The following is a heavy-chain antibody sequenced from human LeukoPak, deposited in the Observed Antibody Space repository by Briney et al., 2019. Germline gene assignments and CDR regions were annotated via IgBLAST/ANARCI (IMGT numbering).Heavy chain of an antibody. D-gene: IGHD1-7*01. CDR3: ARDLTPNAVDGELLDY. J-gene: IGHJ4*02. V-gene: IGHV1-18*04. Sequence: GASVKVSCKTSGYAFTNYGVSWVRQAPGQGLEWMGWISPYNDNRNYAEKFQGRVTLTTDRSTNTVYMGLGNLRSDDTAVYYCARDLTPNAVDGELLDYWGQGTLVTVSS. CDR2: ISPYNDNR. CDR1: GYAFTNYG.